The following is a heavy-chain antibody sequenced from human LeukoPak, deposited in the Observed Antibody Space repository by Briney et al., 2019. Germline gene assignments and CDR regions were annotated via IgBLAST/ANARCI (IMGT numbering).Heavy chain of an antibody. D-gene: IGHD5-24*01. CDR3: ARGGWLQSHYFDY. CDR1: GFTFSSYS. V-gene: IGHV3-21*04. Sequence: GGSLRLSCAASGFTFSSYSMNWVRQAPGKGLEWVSSISSSSSYIYYADSVKGRFTISRDNAKNSLYLQMNSLRAEDTAVYYCARGGWLQSHYFDYWGQGTLVTVSS. J-gene: IGHJ4*02. CDR2: ISSSSSYI.